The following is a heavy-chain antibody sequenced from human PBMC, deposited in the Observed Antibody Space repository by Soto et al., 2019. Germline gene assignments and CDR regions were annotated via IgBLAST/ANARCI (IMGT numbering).Heavy chain of an antibody. CDR1: GYTFTSYD. V-gene: IGHV1-8*01. D-gene: IGHD2-2*01. CDR2: MNPNSGNT. CDR3: ARAGVGYCSSTSCFLDY. Sequence: ASVKVSCKASGYTFTSYDINWVRQATGQGLEWMGWMNPNSGNTGYAQKFQGRVTMTRNTSISTAYMELRSLRSDDTAVYYCARAGVGYCSSTSCFLDYWGQGTLVTVSS. J-gene: IGHJ4*02.